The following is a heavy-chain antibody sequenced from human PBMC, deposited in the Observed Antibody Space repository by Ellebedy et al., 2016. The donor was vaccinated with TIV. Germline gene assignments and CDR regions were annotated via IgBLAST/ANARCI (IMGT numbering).Heavy chain of an antibody. D-gene: IGHD3-22*01. CDR1: GYTFSDYG. CDR2: ISGDNGIR. J-gene: IGHJ6*02. CDR3: AREEMYFYDSAGFYYGSHGMDV. Sequence: ASVKVSCKASGYTFSDYGISWVRQAPGHGPEWLGWISGDNGIRHFAQKVQGRVALTTDTSTSTAFMELRSLRSDDTAVYYCAREEMYFYDSAGFYYGSHGMDVWGQGTMVTVSS. V-gene: IGHV1-18*04.